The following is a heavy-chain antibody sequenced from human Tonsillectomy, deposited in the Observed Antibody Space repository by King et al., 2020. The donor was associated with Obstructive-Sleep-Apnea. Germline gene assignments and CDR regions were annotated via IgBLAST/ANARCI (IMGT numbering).Heavy chain of an antibody. D-gene: IGHD5-12*01. Sequence: VQLVQSGGGVVQPGRSLRLSCAASGFTFSSYGMHWVRQAPGKGLEWVALISYDGSNKYYADSVKGRFTISRDNSKNTLYLQMNSLGADDTAVYYCAKVQWVRSGGPFDYWGQGTLVTVSS. CDR1: GFTFSSYG. CDR3: AKVQWVRSGGPFDY. J-gene: IGHJ4*02. V-gene: IGHV3-30*18. CDR2: ISYDGSNK.